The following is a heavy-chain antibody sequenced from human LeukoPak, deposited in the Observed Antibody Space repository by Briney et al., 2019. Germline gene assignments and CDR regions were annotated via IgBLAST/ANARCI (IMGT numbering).Heavy chain of an antibody. J-gene: IGHJ4*02. Sequence: SETLSLTCTVSGGSISSYYWSWIRQPPGKGLEWIGYIYYSGSTNYNPSLKSRVTISVDTSKNQFSLTLSSVTAADTAVYYCARVSGGSSWYANAYFAYWGQGTLVTVSS. V-gene: IGHV4-59*01. D-gene: IGHD6-13*01. CDR2: IYYSGST. CDR1: GGSISSYY. CDR3: ARVSGGSSWYANAYFAY.